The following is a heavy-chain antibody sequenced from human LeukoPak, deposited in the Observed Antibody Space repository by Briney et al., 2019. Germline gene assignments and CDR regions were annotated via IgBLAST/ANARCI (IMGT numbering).Heavy chain of an antibody. CDR1: GGSISSDDYS. D-gene: IGHD6-19*01. CDR2: IYYTGST. CDR3: ARGFRIAVAGTNDY. Sequence: PSETLSLTCTVSGGSISSDDYSWSWIRQPPGKGLEWIGYIYYTGSTYSSPSLKSRVTISVDTSKNQFSLKLSSVTAADTAVYYCARGFRIAVAGTNDYWGQGTLVTVSS. J-gene: IGHJ4*02. V-gene: IGHV4-30-4*01.